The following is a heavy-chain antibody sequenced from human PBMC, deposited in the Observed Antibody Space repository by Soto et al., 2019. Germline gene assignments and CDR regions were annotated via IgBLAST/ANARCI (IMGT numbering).Heavy chain of an antibody. J-gene: IGHJ3*02. D-gene: IGHD2-15*01. CDR2: IIPILGIA. Sequence: QVQLVQSGAEVKKPGSSVKVSCKASGGTFSSYTISWVRQAPGQGLEWMGRIIPILGIANYAQKFQGRVTIIADKSTSTDYMGLSGLRSEETAVDYCARPLGGVVAATGWAFDIWGQGTMVTVSS. CDR1: GGTFSSYT. CDR3: ARPLGGVVAATGWAFDI. V-gene: IGHV1-69*02.